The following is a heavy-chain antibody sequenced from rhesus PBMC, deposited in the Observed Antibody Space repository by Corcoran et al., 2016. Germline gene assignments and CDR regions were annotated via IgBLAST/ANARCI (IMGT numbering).Heavy chain of an antibody. D-gene: IGHD3-16*01. J-gene: IGHJ4*01. CDR3: ARGYYSGRYYYYFDY. CDR1: RGSISGYY. Sequence: QVQLQESGPGLVKPSETLSLTCAVSRGSISGYYWNWLRQPPGKGLEWIAYIGGSSRHTYENPSLTSRVTISTDTSKNQFSLKLNSVTSADTAVYFCARGYYSGRYYYYFDYWGQGVLVTVSS. V-gene: IGHV4-165*02. CDR2: IGGSSRHT.